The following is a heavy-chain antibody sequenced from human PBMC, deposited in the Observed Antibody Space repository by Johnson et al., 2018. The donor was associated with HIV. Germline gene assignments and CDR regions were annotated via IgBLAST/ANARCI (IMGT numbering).Heavy chain of an antibody. Sequence: QVQLVESGGGVVQPGRSLRLSCTASGFTFSNYAIHWVRQAPGKGLEWVTVISYDGSNKYYADSVKGRFTISRDNSKNTLYLQMNSLGAEDTAVYYCAKDPSYIVATAMTDAFDIWGQGTMVTVSS. CDR1: GFTFSNYA. D-gene: IGHD5-12*01. CDR3: AKDPSYIVATAMTDAFDI. J-gene: IGHJ3*02. CDR2: ISYDGSNK. V-gene: IGHV3-30*04.